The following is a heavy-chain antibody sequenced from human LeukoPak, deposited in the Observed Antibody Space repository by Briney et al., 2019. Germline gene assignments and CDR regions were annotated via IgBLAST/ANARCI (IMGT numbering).Heavy chain of an antibody. Sequence: PGGSLRLSCAVSGFTFSNYDMHWVRQAPGKGLEWVAVIWYDGSNKYYADSVKGRFTISRDNSKNTLYLQMNSLRAEDTAVYYCARSPPIYYYDSSGYYYSPYYYGMDVWGQGTTVTVSS. J-gene: IGHJ6*02. CDR2: IWYDGSNK. V-gene: IGHV3-33*01. D-gene: IGHD3-22*01. CDR1: GFTFSNYD. CDR3: ARSPPIYYYDSSGYYYSPYYYGMDV.